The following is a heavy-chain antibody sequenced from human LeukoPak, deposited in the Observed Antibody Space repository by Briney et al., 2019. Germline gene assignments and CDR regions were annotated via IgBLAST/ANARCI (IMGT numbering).Heavy chain of an antibody. Sequence: ASVKVSCKASGYTFTSYYMHWVRQAPGQGLEWMGIINPSGGSTSYAQKFQGRVTMTRDMSTSTVYMELSSLRSEDTAVYYCARGHSYYYDSSGYPPLYWGQGTLVTVSS. CDR3: ARGHSYYYDSSGYPPLY. V-gene: IGHV1-46*01. D-gene: IGHD3-22*01. J-gene: IGHJ4*02. CDR2: INPSGGST. CDR1: GYTFTSYY.